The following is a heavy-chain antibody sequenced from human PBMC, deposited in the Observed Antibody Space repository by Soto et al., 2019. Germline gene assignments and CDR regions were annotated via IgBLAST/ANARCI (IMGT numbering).Heavy chain of an antibody. CDR2: SRDKAQGYST. J-gene: IGHJ4*02. CDR1: GFTVSSNY. CDR3: VTTTYFSNCVGYSRYFDY. D-gene: IGHD5-18*01. Sequence: GGSLTLSCAASGFTVSSNYMSWVRQAPGKGLEWVGRSRDKAQGYSTASAASVKGRFTNSRDNSKNSVYRQMNSLKTEETDGYYYVTTTYFSNCVGYSRYFDYWGQGTLVTVSS. V-gene: IGHV3-72*01.